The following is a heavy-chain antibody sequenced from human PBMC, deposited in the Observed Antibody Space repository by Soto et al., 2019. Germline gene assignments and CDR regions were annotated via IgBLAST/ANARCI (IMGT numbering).Heavy chain of an antibody. CDR1: GYTFTSYA. CDR2: INAGNGNT. J-gene: IGHJ6*02. Sequence: ASVKGSCKASGYTFTSYAMHWVRQAPGQRLEWMGWINAGNGNTKYSQKFQGRVTITRDTSASTAYMELSSLRSEDTAVYYCARRRRSAAAEDYHYYGMDVGGQGTTFTVS. D-gene: IGHD6-13*01. V-gene: IGHV1-3*01. CDR3: ARRRRSAAAEDYHYYGMDV.